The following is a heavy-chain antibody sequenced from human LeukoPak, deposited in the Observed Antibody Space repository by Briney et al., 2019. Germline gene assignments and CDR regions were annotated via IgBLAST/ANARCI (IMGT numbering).Heavy chain of an antibody. CDR2: ISGSGGST. Sequence: PGGSLRLSSAASGFTFSSYAMSWVRQAPGKGLEWVSAISGSGGSTYYADSVKGRFTISRDNSKNTLYLQMNSLRAEDTAVYYCAKVRGGDGYYYYMDVWGKGTTVTVSS. V-gene: IGHV3-23*01. CDR1: GFTFSSYA. D-gene: IGHD2-21*01. J-gene: IGHJ6*03. CDR3: AKVRGGDGYYYYMDV.